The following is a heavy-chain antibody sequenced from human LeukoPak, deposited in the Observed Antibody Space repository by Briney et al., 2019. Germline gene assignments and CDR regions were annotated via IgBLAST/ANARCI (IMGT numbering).Heavy chain of an antibody. Sequence: SETLSLTCAVYGGSFSGYYWSWIRQPPGKGLEWIGEINHSGSTNYNPSLKSRVTISVDTSKNQFSLKLSSVTAADTAVYYCARGATTTDYWGQGTLVTVSS. J-gene: IGHJ4*02. CDR2: INHSGST. V-gene: IGHV4-34*01. CDR1: GGSFSGYY. D-gene: IGHD1-26*01. CDR3: ARGATTTDY.